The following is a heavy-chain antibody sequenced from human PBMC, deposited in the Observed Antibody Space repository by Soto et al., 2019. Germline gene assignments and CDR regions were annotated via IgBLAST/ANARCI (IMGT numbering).Heavy chain of an antibody. Sequence: QVLLVQSSAEVKKPGSSVKVSCKASGGTFTSTAFSWVRQAPGQGLEWMGGIIPVLGTPNYAQKFQARLTVTADASTTTVHMELSRLRSDDTAVYYCASSAGLDHLLNYYGLNVWGQGTTVTV. CDR3: ASSAGLDHLLNYYGLNV. V-gene: IGHV1-69*01. J-gene: IGHJ6*02. D-gene: IGHD6-13*01. CDR1: GGTFTSTA. CDR2: IIPVLGTP.